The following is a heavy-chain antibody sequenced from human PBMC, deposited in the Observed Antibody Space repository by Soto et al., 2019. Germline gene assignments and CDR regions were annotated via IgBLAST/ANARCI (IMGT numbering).Heavy chain of an antibody. J-gene: IGHJ6*02. CDR2: IWYDGSNK. D-gene: IGHD6-6*01. Sequence: GGSLRLSCAASGFTFSSYGMHWVRQAPGKGLEWVAVIWYDGSNKYYADSVKGRFTISRDNFKNTLYLQMNSLRAEDTAVYYYAREVASSSYSPPKDPYYYYYGMDVWGQGTTVTVSS. CDR3: AREVASSSYSPPKDPYYYYYGMDV. CDR1: GFTFSSYG. V-gene: IGHV3-33*01.